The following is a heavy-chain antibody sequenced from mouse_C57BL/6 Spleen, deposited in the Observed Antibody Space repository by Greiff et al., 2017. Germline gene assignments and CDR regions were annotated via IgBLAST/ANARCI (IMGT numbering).Heavy chain of an antibody. CDR2: IYPGDGDT. V-gene: IGHV1-82*01. CDR3: ASWVQFAY. CDR1: GYAFSSSW. Sequence: VKLQESGPELVKPGASVKISCKASGYAFSSSWMNWVKQRPGKGLEWIGRIYPGDGDTNYNGKFKGKATLTADKSSSTAYMQLSSLTSEDSAVYFCASWVQFAYWGQGTLVTVSA. D-gene: IGHD4-1*01. J-gene: IGHJ3*01.